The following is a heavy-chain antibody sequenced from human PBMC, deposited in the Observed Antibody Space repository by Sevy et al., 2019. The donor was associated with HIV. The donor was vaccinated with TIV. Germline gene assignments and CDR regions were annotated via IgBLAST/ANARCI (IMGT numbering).Heavy chain of an antibody. J-gene: IGHJ4*02. Sequence: SETLSLTCTVSGGSISSYYWSWIRQTPGKGLEYIGYVHYTGRTDYNPSLKSRVSMSLDASKTQFSLRLNSMTAADTAIYYCTRDSAVVPGATLYWGQGTLVTVSS. CDR1: GGSISSYY. CDR2: VHYTGRT. V-gene: IGHV4-59*01. CDR3: TRDSAVVPGATLY.